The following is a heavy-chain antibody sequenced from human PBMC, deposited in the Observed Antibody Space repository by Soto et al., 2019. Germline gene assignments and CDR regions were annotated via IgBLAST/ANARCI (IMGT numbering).Heavy chain of an antibody. J-gene: IGHJ4*02. D-gene: IGHD1-26*01. CDR3: AKLTGSYFLSAFDY. V-gene: IGHV3-23*01. CDR2: ISGSGGST. Sequence: GGSLRLSCASSGFTFSSYAMSLVRQAPGKGLEWVSAISGSGGSTYYADSVKGRFTISRDNSKNTLYLQMNSLRAEDTAVYYCAKLTGSYFLSAFDYWGQGTLVTVSS. CDR1: GFTFSSYA.